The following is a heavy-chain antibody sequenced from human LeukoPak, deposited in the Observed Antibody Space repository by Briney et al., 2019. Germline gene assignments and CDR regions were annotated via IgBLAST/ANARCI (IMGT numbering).Heavy chain of an antibody. V-gene: IGHV3-21*01. CDR2: ISSSSSYI. CDR1: GFIFSNAW. D-gene: IGHD2-15*01. J-gene: IGHJ4*02. Sequence: GGSLRLSCAASGFIFSNAWMSWVRQAPGKGLEWVSSISSSSSYIYYADSVKGRFTISRDNAKNSLYLQMNSLRAEDTAVYYCARDLRGYCSGGSCYYFDYWGQGTLVTVSS. CDR3: ARDLRGYCSGGSCYYFDY.